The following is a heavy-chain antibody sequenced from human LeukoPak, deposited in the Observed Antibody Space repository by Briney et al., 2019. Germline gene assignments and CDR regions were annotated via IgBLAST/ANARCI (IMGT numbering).Heavy chain of an antibody. CDR1: GGSISSGGYS. CDR3: ARAGLWFGELGDYYFDY. CDR2: IYHSGST. Sequence: PSETLSLTCAVSGGSISSGGYSWSWIRQPPGKGLEWIGYIYHSGSTYYNPSLKSRVTISVDRSKNQFSLKLSSVTAADTAVYYCARAGLWFGELGDYYFDYWGQGTLVTVSS. V-gene: IGHV4-30-2*01. D-gene: IGHD3-10*01. J-gene: IGHJ4*02.